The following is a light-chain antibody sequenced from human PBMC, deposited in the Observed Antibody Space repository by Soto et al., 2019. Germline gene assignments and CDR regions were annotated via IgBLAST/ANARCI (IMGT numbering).Light chain of an antibody. J-gene: IGLJ2*01. CDR1: SGHSSYA. Sequence: QPVLTQSPSASASLGASVKLTCTLSSGHSSYAIAWHQQQPEKGPRYLMKLNSDGSHSKGDGIPDRFSGSSSGAERYLTISSLQSEDEADYYCQSYDSSLSGLGVFGGGTKLTVL. V-gene: IGLV4-69*01. CDR3: QSYDSSLSGLGV. CDR2: LNSDGSH.